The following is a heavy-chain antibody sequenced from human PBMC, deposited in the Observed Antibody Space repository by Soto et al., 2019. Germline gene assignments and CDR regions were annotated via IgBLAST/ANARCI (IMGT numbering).Heavy chain of an antibody. D-gene: IGHD3-10*01. CDR1: GIRVSGYM. CDR3: SRDSTYPQGRWLNLDL. CDR2: VSNTGSSI. V-gene: IGHV3-48*02. J-gene: IGHJ4*02. Sequence: GGSLGLSCAASGIRVSGYMMNWVRQVPRRGLEWIAHVSNTGSSIDYAGSVKGQFPISRGKAKNPLYLQMNSLRDQNTALYYCSRDSTYPQGRWLNLDLWGQGTLVPVSS.